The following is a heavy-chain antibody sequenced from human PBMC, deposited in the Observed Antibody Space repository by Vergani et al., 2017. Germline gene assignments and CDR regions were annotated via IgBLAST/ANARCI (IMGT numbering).Heavy chain of an antibody. V-gene: IGHV3-21*06. D-gene: IGHD3-16*01. Sequence: EVQLVESGGGLVKPGGSLRLSCAASGFTFSDYNINWLRQAPGKGLEWVASISSGSSYLHYADSVKGRFSVSRDNARNSVYLQMNRLRPEDTAVYYCAGGGYYDYIWGGHNDALDIWGQGTMVSVAS. CDR1: GFTFSDYN. J-gene: IGHJ3*02. CDR3: AGGGYYDYIWGGHNDALDI. CDR2: ISSGSSYL.